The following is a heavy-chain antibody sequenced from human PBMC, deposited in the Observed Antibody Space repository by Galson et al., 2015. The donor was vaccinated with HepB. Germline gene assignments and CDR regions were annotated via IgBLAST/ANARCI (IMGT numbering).Heavy chain of an antibody. CDR3: ARRRDSYGYNFLYYYYYGMDV. CDR1: GFTFSSYS. V-gene: IGHV3-48*01. CDR2: ISSSSSTI. J-gene: IGHJ6*02. Sequence: SLRLSCAASGFTFSSYSMNWVRQAPGKGLEWVSYISSSSSTIYYADSVKGRFTISRDNAENSLYLQMNSLRAEDTAVYYCARRRDSYGYNFLYYYYYGMDVWGQGTTVTVSS. D-gene: IGHD5-18*01.